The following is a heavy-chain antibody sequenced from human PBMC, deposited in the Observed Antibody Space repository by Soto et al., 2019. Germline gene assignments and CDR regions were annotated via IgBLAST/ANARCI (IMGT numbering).Heavy chain of an antibody. CDR2: IYYSGST. J-gene: IGHJ5*02. D-gene: IGHD1-26*01. CDR3: AGNLVGAPFVP. CDR1: GGSISSYY. Sequence: SETLSLTCTVSGGSISSYYWSWIRQPPGKGLEWIGYIYYSGSTNYNPSLKSRVTISVDTSKNQFSLKLSSVTAADTAVYYCAGNLVGAPFVPWGQGTLVTVSS. V-gene: IGHV4-59*01.